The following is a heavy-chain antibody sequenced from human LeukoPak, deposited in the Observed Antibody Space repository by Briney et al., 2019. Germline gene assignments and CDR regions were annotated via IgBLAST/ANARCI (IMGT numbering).Heavy chain of an antibody. V-gene: IGHV1-8*01. J-gene: IGHJ4*02. Sequence: GASAKVSCKASGYTFTSYDINWVRQATEQGLGGMGWMNPNSGNTGYAQKFQGRVTMTRNTSISTAYMELSSLRTEDTAVYYCARGLGSGSINGPWGQGTLVTVSS. CDR2: MNPNSGNT. CDR1: GYTFTSYD. D-gene: IGHD3-22*01. CDR3: ARGLGSGSINGP.